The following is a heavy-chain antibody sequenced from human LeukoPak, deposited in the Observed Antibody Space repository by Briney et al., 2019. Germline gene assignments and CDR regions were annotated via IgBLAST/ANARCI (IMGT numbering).Heavy chain of an antibody. CDR3: ASSLGYCSGGSCYSTDY. CDR1: GGSISSSNW. D-gene: IGHD2-15*01. V-gene: IGHV4-4*02. Sequence: PSETLSLTCAVSGGSISSSNWWSWVRQPPGKGLEWIGENYHSGSTNYNPSLKSRVTISVDKSKNQFSLKLSSVTAADTAVYYCASSLGYCSGGSCYSTDYWGQGTLVTVSS. J-gene: IGHJ4*02. CDR2: NYHSGST.